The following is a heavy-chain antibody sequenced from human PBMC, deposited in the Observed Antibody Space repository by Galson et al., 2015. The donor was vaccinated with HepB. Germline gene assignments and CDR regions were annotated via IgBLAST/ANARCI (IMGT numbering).Heavy chain of an antibody. D-gene: IGHD2-2*01. Sequence: SVKVSCKASGYSFTSYFMHWVRQAPGHGLEWMGIINPSGGSTTYTQIFQGSTTYAQKFQGRVTMTSDTSTSTVYMELTSLRSEDTAVYYCATIVVVPAAIDYYYYGMDVWGQGTTVTVSS. CDR1: GYSFTSYF. CDR3: ATIVVVPAAIDYYYYGMDV. J-gene: IGHJ6*02. CDR2: INPSGGSTTYTQIFQGST. V-gene: IGHV1-46*01.